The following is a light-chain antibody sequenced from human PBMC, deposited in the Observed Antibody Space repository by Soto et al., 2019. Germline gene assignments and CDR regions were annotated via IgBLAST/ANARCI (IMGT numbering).Light chain of an antibody. CDR1: QSVSSY. J-gene: IGKJ5*01. CDR3: QQYGNSAPIT. V-gene: IGKV3-20*01. Sequence: EIVLTQSPATLSLSPGERATLSCRASQSVSSYLAWYQQKPGQAPRLLIYGASSRATGIPDRFSGSGSGTDFTLTISRLEPEDFALYYCQQYGNSAPITFGQGTRLEIK. CDR2: GAS.